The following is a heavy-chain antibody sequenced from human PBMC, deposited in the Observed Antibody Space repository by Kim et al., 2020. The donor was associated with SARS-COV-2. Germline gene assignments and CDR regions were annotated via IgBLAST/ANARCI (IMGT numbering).Heavy chain of an antibody. Sequence: GGSLRLSCAASGFTFSSYAMSWVRQAPGKGLEWVSAISGSGGSTYYADSVKGRFTISRDNSKNTLYLQMNSLRAEDTAVYYCAKGQPNYGDYPGGAFDIWGQGTMVTVSS. CDR1: GFTFSSYA. J-gene: IGHJ3*02. V-gene: IGHV3-23*01. CDR2: ISGSGGST. D-gene: IGHD4-17*01. CDR3: AKGQPNYGDYPGGAFDI.